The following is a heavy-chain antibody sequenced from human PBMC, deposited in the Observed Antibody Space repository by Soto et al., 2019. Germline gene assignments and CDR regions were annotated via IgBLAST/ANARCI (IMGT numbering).Heavy chain of an antibody. J-gene: IGHJ3*02. CDR3: ARGLITMIVVAHDAFDI. CDR2: ISSSGSTI. V-gene: IGHV3-48*03. Sequence: PGGSLRLSCAASGFTFSSYEMNWVRQALGKGLEWVSYISSSGSTIYYADSVKGRFTISRDNAKNSLYLQMNSLRAEDTAVYYCARGLITMIVVAHDAFDIWGQGTMVTVSS. D-gene: IGHD3-22*01. CDR1: GFTFSSYE.